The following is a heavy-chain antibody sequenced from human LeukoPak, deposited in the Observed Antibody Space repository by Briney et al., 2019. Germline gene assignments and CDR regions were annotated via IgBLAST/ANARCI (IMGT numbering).Heavy chain of an antibody. V-gene: IGHV3-74*01. CDR2: IKSDGSKT. Sequence: PGGSLRLSCAASGITFNYYLMHGVRQDPGKGLEWVSRIKSDGSKTDYADSVKGRFTISRDNAKNTLYLQMNSLRAEDTAVYYCASLYYYDIVGYYYDYWGQGTLVTVSS. J-gene: IGHJ4*02. CDR3: ASLYYYDIVGYYYDY. D-gene: IGHD3-22*01. CDR1: GITFNYYL.